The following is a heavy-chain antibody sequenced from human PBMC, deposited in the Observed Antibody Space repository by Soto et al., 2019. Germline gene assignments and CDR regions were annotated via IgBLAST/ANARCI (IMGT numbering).Heavy chain of an antibody. CDR3: AKDLRDSGSYSYYYYYGMDV. CDR2: ISYDGSNK. CDR1: GFTFSSYG. J-gene: IGHJ6*02. V-gene: IGHV3-30*18. Sequence: GGSLRLSCAASGFTFSSYGMHWVRQAPGKGLEWVAVISYDGSNKYYADSAKGRFTISRDNSKNTLYLQMNSLRAEDTAVYYCAKDLRDSGSYSYYYYYGMDVWGQGTTVTVSS. D-gene: IGHD1-26*01.